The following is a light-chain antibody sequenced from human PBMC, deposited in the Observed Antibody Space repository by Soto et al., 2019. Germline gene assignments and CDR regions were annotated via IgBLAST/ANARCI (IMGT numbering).Light chain of an antibody. J-gene: IGKJ1*01. CDR3: IQDFISPLT. CDR1: QSLGSW. Sequence: DIQMTQSPSTLSASVLDRVTITCRASQSLGSWLAWYQQKPGKAPKLLISATSTLQSGVPSRFSGRGSGTNFTLTISSLQPEDFATYYCIQDFISPLTVGQGTKVDIK. V-gene: IGKV1-5*01. CDR2: ATS.